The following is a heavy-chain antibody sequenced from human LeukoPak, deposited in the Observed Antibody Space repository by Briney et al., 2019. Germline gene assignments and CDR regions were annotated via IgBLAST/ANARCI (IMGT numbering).Heavy chain of an antibody. J-gene: IGHJ5*02. Sequence: GRSLRLSCAASGFTFDDYALHWVRQAPGKGLEWVSGISWNSGSIGYADSVKGRFTISRDNAKNSLYLQMNSLRAEDTALYYCAKDLYGSGSSNWFDPWGQGTLVTVSS. V-gene: IGHV3-9*01. D-gene: IGHD3-10*01. CDR2: ISWNSGSI. CDR1: GFTFDDYA. CDR3: AKDLYGSGSSNWFDP.